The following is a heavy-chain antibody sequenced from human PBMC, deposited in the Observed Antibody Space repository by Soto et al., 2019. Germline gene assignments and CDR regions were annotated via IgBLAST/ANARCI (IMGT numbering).Heavy chain of an antibody. CDR1: GFTFSSYG. Sequence: GGSLRLSCAASGFTFSSYGMHWVRRAPGKGLEWVAVIWYDGSNKYYADSVKGRFTISRDNSKNTLYLQMNSLRAEDTAVYYCARARKLSYGMDVWGQGTTVTVSS. V-gene: IGHV3-33*01. J-gene: IGHJ6*02. CDR2: IWYDGSNK. CDR3: ARARKLSYGMDV. D-gene: IGHD3-16*02.